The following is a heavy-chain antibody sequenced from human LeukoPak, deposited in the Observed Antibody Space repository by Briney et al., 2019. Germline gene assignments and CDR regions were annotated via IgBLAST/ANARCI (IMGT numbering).Heavy chain of an antibody. Sequence: GGSLRLSCVVSGFTFSNNYMSWVRQAPGKGLEWVSAFYSGGNTYYTGSVKGRFIISRDSSKNTLYLQMNNLRPEDTAMYYCAKLPSSGWLDYWGQGTLVTVSS. D-gene: IGHD6-19*01. J-gene: IGHJ4*02. V-gene: IGHV3-53*01. CDR1: GFTFSNNY. CDR3: AKLPSSGWLDY. CDR2: FYSGGNT.